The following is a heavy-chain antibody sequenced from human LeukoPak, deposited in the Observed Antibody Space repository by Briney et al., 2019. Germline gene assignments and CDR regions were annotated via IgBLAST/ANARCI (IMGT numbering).Heavy chain of an antibody. CDR2: ISYDGSNK. CDR3: ARVTDGYNYDAFDI. Sequence: GGSLRLSCAASGFTFSSYAMHWVRQAPGKGLEWVAVISYDGSNKYYADSVKGRFTISRDNSKNTLYLQMNSLRAEDTAVYYCARVTDGYNYDAFDIWGQGTTVTVSS. J-gene: IGHJ3*02. CDR1: GFTFSSYA. D-gene: IGHD5-12*01. V-gene: IGHV3-30-3*01.